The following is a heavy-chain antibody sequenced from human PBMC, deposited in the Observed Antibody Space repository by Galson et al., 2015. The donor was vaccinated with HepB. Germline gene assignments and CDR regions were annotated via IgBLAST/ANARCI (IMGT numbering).Heavy chain of an antibody. CDR3: ARDRYSPNLDPVDTATYLCVHRRWFSGIDT. J-gene: IGHJ5*02. Sequence: ETLSLTCAVSGDSISSPNYYWAWIRQSPGKGLEWIATIYYRGNTYYNPSLKDRVSISIDTFRSEFYLKVNSVTAADTAIYYCARDRYSPNLDPVDTATYLCVHRRWFSGIDTWGQGTLVTVSS. CDR1: GDSISSPNYY. CDR2: IYYRGNT. D-gene: IGHD3-10*01. V-gene: IGHV4-39*02.